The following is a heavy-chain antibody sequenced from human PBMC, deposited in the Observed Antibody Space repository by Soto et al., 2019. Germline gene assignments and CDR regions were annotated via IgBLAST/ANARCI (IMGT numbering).Heavy chain of an antibody. CDR3: ARAQYYDFWSGYPEGVYLDV. Sequence: KISCKGSGYTFTSYDINWVRQATGQGLEWMGWMNPNSGNTGYAQKFQGRVTMTRNTSISTAYMELSSLRSEDTAVYYCARAQYYDFWSGYPEGVYLDVWGKGTTVTV. V-gene: IGHV1-8*01. J-gene: IGHJ6*03. D-gene: IGHD3-3*01. CDR1: GYTFTSYD. CDR2: MNPNSGNT.